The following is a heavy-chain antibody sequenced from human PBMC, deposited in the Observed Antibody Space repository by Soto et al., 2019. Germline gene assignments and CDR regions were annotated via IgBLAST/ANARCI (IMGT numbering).Heavy chain of an antibody. V-gene: IGHV3-7*01. CDR1: GFTYTNYW. J-gene: IGHJ2*01. CDR2: INQDGSEK. CDR3: AREYWYFDL. Sequence: DVQLVESGGGLVQPGGSLRLSCAASGFTYTNYWMDWVRQAPGKGLEWVANINQDGSEKYYVDSVKGRFTISRNNAKKSLYLQIDSLRAEDTAVDFCAREYWYFDLWGRGTRVNVSS.